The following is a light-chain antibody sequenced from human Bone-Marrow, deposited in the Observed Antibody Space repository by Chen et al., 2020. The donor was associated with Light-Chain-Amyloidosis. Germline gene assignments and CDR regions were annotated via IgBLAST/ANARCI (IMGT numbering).Light chain of an antibody. J-gene: IGLJ2*01. V-gene: IGLV3-25*03. CDR3: QSADSSGTYEVI. CDR1: DLPTKY. Sequence: SSELTQLPSVSASPGQTARITCSGDDLPTKYAYWYQQKPGQDPVLVIHRDTERPSGISERFSGSSSGTTATLTISGVQAEDEADYHCQSADSSGTYEVIFGGGTKLTVL. CDR2: RDT.